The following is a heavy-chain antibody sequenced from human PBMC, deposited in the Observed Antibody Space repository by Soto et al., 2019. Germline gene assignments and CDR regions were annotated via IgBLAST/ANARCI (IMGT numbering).Heavy chain of an antibody. V-gene: IGHV1-69*13. D-gene: IGHD1-26*01. J-gene: IGHJ6*02. CDR1: GGTFSSYA. CDR2: IIPIFGTA. Sequence: SVKVSCKASGGTFSSYAISWVRQAPGQGLEWMGGIIPIFGTANYAQKFQGRVTITADESTSTAYMELSSLRSEDTAVYYCARRGVGADHPPGYYYYGMDVWGQGATVTVSS. CDR3: ARRGVGADHPPGYYYYGMDV.